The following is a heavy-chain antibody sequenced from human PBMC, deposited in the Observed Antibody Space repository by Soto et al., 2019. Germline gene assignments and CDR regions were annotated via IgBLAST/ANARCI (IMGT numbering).Heavy chain of an antibody. CDR2: ISSSSYI. V-gene: IGHV3-21*01. D-gene: IGHD2-2*01. J-gene: IGHJ5*02. Sequence: GGSLRLSCAASGFTFSSYSMNWVRQAPGKGLEWVSSISSSSYIYYADSVKGRFTISRDNAKNSLYLQMNSLRAEDTAVDYCARDTDCSSTSCQGGYWFDPWGQGTLVTVSS. CDR3: ARDTDCSSTSCQGGYWFDP. CDR1: GFTFSSYS.